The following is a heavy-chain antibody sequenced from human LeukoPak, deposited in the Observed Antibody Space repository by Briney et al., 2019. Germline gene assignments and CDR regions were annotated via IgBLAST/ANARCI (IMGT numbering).Heavy chain of an antibody. V-gene: IGHV3-9*01. CDR2: ISWNSGSI. J-gene: IGHJ6*02. CDR3: AKDIAGYRYYYYGMDV. CDR1: GFTFDDYA. Sequence: SLRLSCAASGFTFDDYAMHWVRQAPGKGLEWVSGISWNSGSIGYADSVKGRFTISRDNAKNSLYLQMNSLRAEDTALYYCAKDIAGYRYYYYGMDVWGQGTTVTVSS. D-gene: IGHD3-9*01.